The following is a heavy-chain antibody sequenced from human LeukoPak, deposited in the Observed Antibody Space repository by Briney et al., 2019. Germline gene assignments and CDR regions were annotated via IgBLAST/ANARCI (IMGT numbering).Heavy chain of an antibody. Sequence: GRSLRLSCAASEFTFSSYGMHWVRQAPGKGLEGVAVTWYDGSNKYYGDSVKGRFTIYRDNSKNTLYLEMNSLRAEDTAVYYCARGYGSGSYVFDYWGQGTLVTVSS. V-gene: IGHV3-33*01. CDR3: ARGYGSGSYVFDY. J-gene: IGHJ4*02. CDR1: EFTFSSYG. D-gene: IGHD3-10*01. CDR2: TWYDGSNK.